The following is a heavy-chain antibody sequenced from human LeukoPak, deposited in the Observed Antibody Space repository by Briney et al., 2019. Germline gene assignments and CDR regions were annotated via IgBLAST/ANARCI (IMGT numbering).Heavy chain of an antibody. J-gene: IGHJ3*02. CDR1: GGSISSGGYY. Sequence: SETLSLTCTVSGGSISSGGYYWSWIRQHPGKGLEWIGYIHYSGSTYYNPSLKSRVSISVDTSKNQFSLKLSSVTAADTAVYYCARETPAGAFDIWGQGTMVTVSS. D-gene: IGHD3-10*01. CDR2: IHYSGST. V-gene: IGHV4-31*03. CDR3: ARETPAGAFDI.